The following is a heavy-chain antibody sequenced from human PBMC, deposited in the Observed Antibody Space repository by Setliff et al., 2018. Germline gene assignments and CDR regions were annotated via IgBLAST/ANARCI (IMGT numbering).Heavy chain of an antibody. J-gene: IGHJ2*01. CDR3: ARSPSSSKGLYWYFDL. D-gene: IGHD2-8*01. Sequence: PSETLSLTCTVPGGSISSGDYYWSWIRQPPGKGLEWIGYIYYSGSTYYNPSFKSRVTISVDTSKNQFSLKLSSVTAADTAVYYCARSPSSSKGLYWYFDLWGRGTLVTVSS. CDR2: IYYSGST. CDR1: GGSISSGDYY. V-gene: IGHV4-30-4*08.